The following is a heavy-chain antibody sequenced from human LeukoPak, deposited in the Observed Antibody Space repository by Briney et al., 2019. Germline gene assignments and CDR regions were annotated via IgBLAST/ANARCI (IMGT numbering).Heavy chain of an antibody. V-gene: IGHV3-30-3*01. CDR2: ISKDGSNK. CDR1: EFTFSNYA. D-gene: IGHD2-21*01. J-gene: IGHJ4*02. CDR3: ARDLGDYYFYY. Sequence: GGSLRLSCAATEFTFSNYATHWVRQAPGKGLELVAAISKDGSNKYYADSVKGRFTISRDNSKNTLYLQMNSLRTEDTAVYYCARDLGDYYFYYWGQGTLVTVSS.